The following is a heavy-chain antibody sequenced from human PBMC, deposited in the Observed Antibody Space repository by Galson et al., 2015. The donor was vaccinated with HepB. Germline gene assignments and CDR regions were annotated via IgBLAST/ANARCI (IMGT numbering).Heavy chain of an antibody. CDR1: GGTFSSYA. Sequence: SVKVSCKASGGTFSSYAIGWVRQAPGQGLEWMGGIIPIFGTANYAQKFQGRVTITADESTSTAYMELSSLRSEDTAVYYCASGGPMVQGVIITGPARTYYYYMDVWGKGTTVTVSS. D-gene: IGHD3-10*01. J-gene: IGHJ6*03. CDR2: IIPIFGTA. V-gene: IGHV1-69*13. CDR3: ASGGPMVQGVIITGPARTYYYYMDV.